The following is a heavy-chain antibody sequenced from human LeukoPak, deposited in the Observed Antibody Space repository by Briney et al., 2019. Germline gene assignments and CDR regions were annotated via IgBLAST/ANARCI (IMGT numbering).Heavy chain of an antibody. D-gene: IGHD3-10*02. Sequence: PGGSLRLSCEASGFTFSSYAMTWVRQAPGKGLEWVSSIGSDNKPHYSESVKGRFAISRDNSKNTLFLQLHNLRVEDTALYYCARDLHYYVAMDVRGQGTTVTVSS. CDR2: IGSDNKP. CDR3: ARDLHYYVAMDV. V-gene: IGHV3-23*01. J-gene: IGHJ6*02. CDR1: GFTFSSYA.